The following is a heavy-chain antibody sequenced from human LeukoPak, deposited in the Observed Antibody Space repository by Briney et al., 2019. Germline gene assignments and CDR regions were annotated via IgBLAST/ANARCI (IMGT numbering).Heavy chain of an antibody. J-gene: IGHJ4*02. CDR3: VRAWDY. CDR1: ASTFSDYW. V-gene: IGHV3-74*01. CDR2: ISPDGSIT. Sequence: GGSLRLSCVVSASTFSDYWMQWVRQAPGKGLVWVSRISPDGSITDFADSVKGRFAISRDNAKNTVFLQMNSLRADDTALYYCVRAWDYWGQGSLVTVSS.